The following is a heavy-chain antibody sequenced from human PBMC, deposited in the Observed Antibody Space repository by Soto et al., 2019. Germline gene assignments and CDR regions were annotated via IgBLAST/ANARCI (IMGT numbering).Heavy chain of an antibody. D-gene: IGHD2-8*01. CDR3: ARGDSTDCSNGVCSFFYNHDMDV. Sequence: QVQLVQSGAEVKKPGASVKVSCMASGYSFTDYHIHRVRQAPGQGLEWLGRINPKSGGTSTAQKFQGWVTMTTDTSISTASMELTRLTSDDTAIYYCARGDSTDCSNGVCSFFYNHDMDVWGQGTTVTVSS. CDR2: INPKSGGT. J-gene: IGHJ6*02. CDR1: GYSFTDYH. V-gene: IGHV1-2*04.